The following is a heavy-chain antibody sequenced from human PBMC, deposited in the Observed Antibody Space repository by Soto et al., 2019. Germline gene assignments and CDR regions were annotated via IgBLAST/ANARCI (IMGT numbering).Heavy chain of an antibody. J-gene: IGHJ6*02. CDR3: AKDFRVVPAAIRVVCCYGMDV. CDR2: ISGSGGST. Sequence: PGGSLRLSCAASGFTFSSYAMSWVRQAPGKGLEWVSAISGSGGSTYYADSTKGRFTISRDNSKNTLYLQMNSLRAEDTAVYYCAKDFRVVPAAIRVVCCYGMDVWGQGTTVTVSS. V-gene: IGHV3-23*01. CDR1: GFTFSSYA. D-gene: IGHD2-2*01.